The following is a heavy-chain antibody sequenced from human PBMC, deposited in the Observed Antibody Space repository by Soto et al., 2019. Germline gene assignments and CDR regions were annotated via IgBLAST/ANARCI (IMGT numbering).Heavy chain of an antibody. V-gene: IGHV3-33*08. CDR3: ARDTTFYGMDV. J-gene: IGHJ6*02. Sequence: GGSLRLSCAASGFTFSNYGMHWVRQAPGKGLEWVAVIWYDGSNKYYADSVKGRFTISRDNSKNTLYLQMNSLRAEDTAVYYCARDTTFYGMDVWGQGTTVTVSS. D-gene: IGHD1-26*01. CDR1: GFTFSNYG. CDR2: IWYDGSNK.